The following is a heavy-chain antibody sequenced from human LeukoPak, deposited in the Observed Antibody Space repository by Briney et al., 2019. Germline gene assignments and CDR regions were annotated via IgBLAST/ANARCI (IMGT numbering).Heavy chain of an antibody. V-gene: IGHV4-39*01. J-gene: IGHJ6*02. CDR1: GGSISSSSYY. CDR2: MYHSGST. D-gene: IGHD2-21*01. CDR3: ARVIRGGYYYYGMDV. Sequence: SETLSLTCTVSGGSISSSSYYWGWIRQPPGKGLEWIGSMYHSGSTFYSPSLKSRVTISVDTSKNQFSLKLSSVTAADTAVYYCARVIRGGYYYYGMDVWGQGTTVTVSS.